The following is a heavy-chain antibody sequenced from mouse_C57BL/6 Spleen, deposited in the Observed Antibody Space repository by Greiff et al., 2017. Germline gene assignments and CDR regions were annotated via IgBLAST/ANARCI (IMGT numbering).Heavy chain of an antibody. CDR2: IWSDGST. CDR1: GFSLTSYG. D-gene: IGHD2-1*01. Sequence: QVQLQQSGPGLVAPSQSLSITCNVSGFSLTSYGVHWVRQPPGKGLEWLVVIWSDGSTTYNSALKSRQSISKDNSKSQVFLKMNSRQTDDTAMYYCARHGNFDWYFDVWGTGTTVTVSS. V-gene: IGHV2-6-1*01. CDR3: ARHGNFDWYFDV. J-gene: IGHJ1*03.